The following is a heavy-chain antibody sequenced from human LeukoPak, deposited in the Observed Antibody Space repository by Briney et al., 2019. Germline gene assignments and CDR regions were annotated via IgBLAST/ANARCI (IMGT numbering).Heavy chain of an antibody. CDR2: ISGSGAST. V-gene: IGHV3-23*01. CDR1: GFTFSTNA. CDR3: AKDVGKWESLHFFDY. J-gene: IGHJ4*02. D-gene: IGHD1-26*01. Sequence: GGTLRLSCLTSGFTFSTNAMSWVRQAPGKGLEWISGISGSGASTYYADSVTGRFTISRDNSRNTLYLQMNSLRGDDTAVYYCAKDVGKWESLHFFDYWGQGTLVTVSS.